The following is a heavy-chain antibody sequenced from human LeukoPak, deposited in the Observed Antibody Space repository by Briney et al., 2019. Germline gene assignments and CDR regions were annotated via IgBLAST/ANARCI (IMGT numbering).Heavy chain of an antibody. Sequence: PSETLSLTCTVSGGSISSYYWSWIRQPPGKGLEWIGYIYYSGSTNYNPSLKSRVSISVDTSKNQFSLKLSSVTAADTAVYYCGGSSGYGNYWGQGTLVTVSS. CDR2: IYYSGST. D-gene: IGHD3-22*01. J-gene: IGHJ4*02. CDR1: GGSISSYY. V-gene: IGHV4-59*01. CDR3: GGSSGYGNY.